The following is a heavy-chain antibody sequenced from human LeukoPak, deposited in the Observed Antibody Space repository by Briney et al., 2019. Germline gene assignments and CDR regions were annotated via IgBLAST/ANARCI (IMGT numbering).Heavy chain of an antibody. CDR3: ARNPSPYYYGSGSAFDY. V-gene: IGHV4-39*07. Sequence: SETLSLTCTVSGGSIRSSDYFWGWIRQPPGKGLEWIGSIYYSGSTYYNPSLKSRVTISVDTSKNQFSLKLSSVTPADTAVYYCARNPSPYYYGSGSAFDYWGQGTLVTVSS. CDR1: GGSIRSSDYF. CDR2: IYYSGST. D-gene: IGHD3-10*01. J-gene: IGHJ4*02.